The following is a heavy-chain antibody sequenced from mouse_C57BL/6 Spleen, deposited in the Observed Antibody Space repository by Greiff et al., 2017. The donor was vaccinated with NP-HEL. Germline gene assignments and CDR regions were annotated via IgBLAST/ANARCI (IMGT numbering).Heavy chain of an antibody. CDR2: IRLKSDNYAT. Sequence: EVKLVESGGGLVQPGGSMTLSCVASGFTFSNYWMNWVRQSPEKGLEWVAQIRLKSDNYATNYAESVKGRFTISRDDAKSSVYLQMNNLRAEDTGIYYCTGSFAYWGKGTLVTVSA. CDR3: TGSFAY. J-gene: IGHJ3*01. V-gene: IGHV6-3*01. CDR1: GFTFSNYW.